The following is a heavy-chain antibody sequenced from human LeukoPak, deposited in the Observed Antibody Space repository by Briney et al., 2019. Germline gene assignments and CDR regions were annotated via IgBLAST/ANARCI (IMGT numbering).Heavy chain of an antibody. V-gene: IGHV4-59*12. J-gene: IGHJ4*02. CDR3: ARDLGGESDY. CDR2: IYYSGST. CDR1: GGSISSYY. D-gene: IGHD3-16*01. Sequence: SETLSLTCTVSGGSISSYYWSWIRQPPGKGLEWIGYIYYSGSTNYNPSLKSRVTISVDRSKNQFSLKLSSVTAADTAVYYCARDLGGESDYWGQGTLVTVSS.